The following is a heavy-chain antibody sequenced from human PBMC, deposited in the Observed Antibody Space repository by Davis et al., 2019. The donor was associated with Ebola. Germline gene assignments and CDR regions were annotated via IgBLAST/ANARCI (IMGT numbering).Heavy chain of an antibody. D-gene: IGHD6-13*01. V-gene: IGHV3-23*01. CDR2: ISGSGGST. CDR1: GFTFSSYW. CDR3: AKDNFAGQQLVPYYYYGMDV. Sequence: GESLKISCAASGFTFSSYWMSWVRQAPGKGLEWVSAISGSGGSTYYADSVKGRFTISRDNSKNTLYLQMNSLRAEDTAVYYCAKDNFAGQQLVPYYYYGMDVWGQGTTVTVSS. J-gene: IGHJ6*02.